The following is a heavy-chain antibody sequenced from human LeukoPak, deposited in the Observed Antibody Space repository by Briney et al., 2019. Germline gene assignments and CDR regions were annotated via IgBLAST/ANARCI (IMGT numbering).Heavy chain of an antibody. V-gene: IGHV1-24*01. CDR1: GYTLTELS. CDR3: AIRITMVRGYDAFDI. Sequence: GAPVKVSCKVSGYTLTELSMHWVRQAPGKGLEWRGGFDPEDGETIYAQKFQGRVTMTEDTSTDTAYMELSRLRSDDTAVYYCAIRITMVRGYDAFDIWGQGTMVTVSS. D-gene: IGHD3-10*01. CDR2: FDPEDGET. J-gene: IGHJ3*02.